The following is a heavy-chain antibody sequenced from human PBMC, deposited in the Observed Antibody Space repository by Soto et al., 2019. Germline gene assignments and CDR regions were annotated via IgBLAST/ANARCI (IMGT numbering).Heavy chain of an antibody. CDR2: ISHDGNSH. J-gene: IGHJ3*01. CDR3: VKAQERSAQYFAVVITAFDF. Sequence: GEPLKISCEGAGFSFSNYGIHWVRQAPGKGLEWVAVISHDGNSHHLADSVRGRFTISRDNSKNTVFLHMTSLRREDSAVYHCVKAQERSAQYFAVVITAFDFWGQGTMVTASS. CDR1: GFSFSNYG. D-gene: IGHD3-22*01. V-gene: IGHV3-30*18.